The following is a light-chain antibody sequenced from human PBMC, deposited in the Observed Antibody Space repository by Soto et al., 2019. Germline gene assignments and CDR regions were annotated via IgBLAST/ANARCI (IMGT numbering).Light chain of an antibody. V-gene: IGLV2-14*03. J-gene: IGLJ1*01. CDR2: DVG. Sequence: QSLLTQPASVSGSPGQSITISCTGTSSDVGGYNYVSWYQQHPGKAPILMIYDVGSRPSGVSNRFSGSKSGNTASLTISGLQAEDEADYYCSSKRGGTYVFGTGTKDTVL. CDR1: SSDVGGYNY. CDR3: SSKRGGTYV.